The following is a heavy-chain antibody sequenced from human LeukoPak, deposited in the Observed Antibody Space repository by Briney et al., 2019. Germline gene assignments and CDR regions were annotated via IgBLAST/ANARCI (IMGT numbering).Heavy chain of an antibody. V-gene: IGHV3-21*01. CDR1: GFTFSSYS. D-gene: IGHD6-19*01. J-gene: IGHJ4*02. CDR2: ISSSSSYI. Sequence: GGSLRLYCAASGFTFSSYSMNWVRQAPGKGLEWVSSISSSSSYIYYADSVKGRFTISRDNAKNSLYLQMNSLRAEDTAVYYCARDSYSSGWLDFWGQGTLVTVSS. CDR3: ARDSYSSGWLDF.